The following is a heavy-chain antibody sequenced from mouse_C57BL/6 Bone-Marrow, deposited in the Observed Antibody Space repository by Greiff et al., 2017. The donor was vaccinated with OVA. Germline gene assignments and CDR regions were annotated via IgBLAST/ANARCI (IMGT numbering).Heavy chain of an antibody. Sequence: EVKLVESGGGLVQPKGSLKLSCAASGFTFNTYAMHWVRQAPGKGLEWVARIRSKSSNYATYYADSVKDRFTISRDDSQSMLYLQMNNLKTEDTAMYYCVREPSGYYGSSDWYFDVWGTGTTVTVSS. J-gene: IGHJ1*03. D-gene: IGHD1-1*01. CDR2: IRSKSSNYAT. CDR3: VREPSGYYGSSDWYFDV. V-gene: IGHV10-3*01. CDR1: GFTFNTYA.